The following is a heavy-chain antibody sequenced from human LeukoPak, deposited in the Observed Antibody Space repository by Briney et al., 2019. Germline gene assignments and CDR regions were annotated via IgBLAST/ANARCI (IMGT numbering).Heavy chain of an antibody. CDR3: ARAEGYYDSSGNDAFDI. V-gene: IGHV3-33*08. D-gene: IGHD3-22*01. Sequence: PGGSLRLSCAASGFTVSSTYMSWVRQAPGKGLEWVAVIWYDGSNKYYADSVKGRFTISRDNSKNTLYLQMNSLRAEDTAVYYCARAEGYYDSSGNDAFDIWGQGTMVTVSS. J-gene: IGHJ3*02. CDR1: GFTVSSTY. CDR2: IWYDGSNK.